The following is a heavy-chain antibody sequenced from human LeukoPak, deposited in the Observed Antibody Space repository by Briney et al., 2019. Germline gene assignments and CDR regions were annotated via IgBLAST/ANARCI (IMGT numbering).Heavy chain of an antibody. D-gene: IGHD6-13*01. J-gene: IGHJ5*02. CDR2: MNPNSGNT. V-gene: IGHV1-8*01. Sequence: GASVKVSCKASGYTFTSYDINWVRQATGQGLEWMGWMNPNSGNTGYAQKFQGRVTMTRNTSISTAYMELSSLRSEDTAVYYCAGAYSSWYWFDPWGQGTLVTVSS. CDR3: AGAYSSWYWFDP. CDR1: GYTFTSYD.